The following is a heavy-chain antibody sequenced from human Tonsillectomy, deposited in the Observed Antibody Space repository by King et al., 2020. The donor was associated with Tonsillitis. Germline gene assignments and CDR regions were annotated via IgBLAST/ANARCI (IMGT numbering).Heavy chain of an antibody. D-gene: IGHD1-1*01. J-gene: IGHJ3*01. V-gene: IGHV5-51*01. Sequence: QLVQSGAEVKKPGESLKISCKGSGYNFTTYCIGWVRQMPGKGLEWMGIIYAVDSDTRYSPSFQGQVTISADKSISTAYLQWSSLKASETAMYYCARPRRRGWNDAFARCGQGTMVTASS. CDR1: GYNFTTYC. CDR2: IYAVDSDT. CDR3: ARPRRRGWNDAFAR.